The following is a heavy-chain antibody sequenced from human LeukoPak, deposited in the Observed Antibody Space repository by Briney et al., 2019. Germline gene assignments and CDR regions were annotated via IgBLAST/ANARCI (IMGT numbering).Heavy chain of an antibody. CDR2: IGGSGGST. D-gene: IGHD6-13*01. CDR3: ARDQYSSSWYNWFDP. CDR1: GFTFSTYG. J-gene: IGHJ5*02. V-gene: IGHV3-23*01. Sequence: GGSLRLSCAASGFTFSTYGLSWVRQAPGKGLEWVSAIGGSGGSTYYVDSVKGRFTISRDDSKNTLYLQMNSLRAEDTAVYYCARDQYSSSWYNWFDPWGQGTLVTVSS.